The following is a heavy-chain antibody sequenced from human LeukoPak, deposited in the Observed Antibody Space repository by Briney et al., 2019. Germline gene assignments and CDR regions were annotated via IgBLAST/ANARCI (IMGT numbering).Heavy chain of an antibody. J-gene: IGHJ6*03. CDR2: IKQDGSEK. Sequence: GGSLSLSCAASGFTFSDYWMSWVRQAPGKGLEWVANIKQDGSEKYYVDSVKGRFTISRDNAKNSLYLQMNSLRAEDTAVYYCASTPEYSTSLGIGYYYYYMDVWGKGTTVTVSS. CDR1: GFTFSDYW. V-gene: IGHV3-7*01. D-gene: IGHD6-6*01. CDR3: ASTPEYSTSLGIGYYYYYMDV.